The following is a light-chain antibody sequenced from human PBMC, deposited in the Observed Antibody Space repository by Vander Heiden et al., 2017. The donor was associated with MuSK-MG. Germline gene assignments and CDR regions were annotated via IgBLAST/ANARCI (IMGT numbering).Light chain of an antibody. V-gene: IGKV4-1*01. CDR2: WAS. CDR3: QQDDSTPLT. CDR1: QSGLYSSSNKNY. J-gene: IGKJ4*01. Sequence: DIVMTQSPNTLAVSLGERATINCKSSQSGLYSSSNKNYLAWYQQKPGQPPKLLIYWASTREYGVPDRFSGSGSGTDFTLIISSLQAEDVAVYYCQQDDSTPLTFGGGTKVEIK.